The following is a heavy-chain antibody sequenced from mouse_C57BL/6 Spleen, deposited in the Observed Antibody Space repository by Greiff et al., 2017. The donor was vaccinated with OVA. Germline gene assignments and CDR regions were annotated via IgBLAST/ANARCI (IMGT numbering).Heavy chain of an antibody. D-gene: IGHD2-1*01. CDR3: ARGEGGNYVSFAY. V-gene: IGHV1-52*01. CDR2: IDPYDSET. Sequence: QVQLQQPGAELVRPGSSVKLSCKASGYTFTSYWMHWVKQRPIQSLEWIGNIDPYDSETHYNQKFKDKATLTVDKSSSTAYMQLSSLTSEDSAVYYYARGEGGNYVSFAYWGQGTLVTVSA. CDR1: GYTFTSYW. J-gene: IGHJ3*01.